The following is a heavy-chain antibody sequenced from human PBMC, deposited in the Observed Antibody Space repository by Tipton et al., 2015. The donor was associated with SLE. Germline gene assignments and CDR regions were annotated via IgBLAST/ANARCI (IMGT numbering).Heavy chain of an antibody. CDR2: VYSSGST. V-gene: IGHV4-4*07. CDR3: ASTDGASVVARFDY. D-gene: IGHD2-21*01. Sequence: TLSLTCTVSGGSISSYYWSWIRQPAGKGLEWIGRVYSSGSTNYNPSLKSRVTTSVDTSKNQFSLKLSSVTAADAAVYYCASTDGASVVARFDYWGQGTLVTVSS. CDR1: GGSISSYY. J-gene: IGHJ4*02.